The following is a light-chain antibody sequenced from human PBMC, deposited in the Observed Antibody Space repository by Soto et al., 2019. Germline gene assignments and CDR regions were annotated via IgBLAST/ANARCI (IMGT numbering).Light chain of an antibody. V-gene: IGKV3-15*01. Sequence: EIVLTQSPGTLSLSPGERATLSCRASQSVSSSHLAWYQQKPGQAPRLLIYGASTRATGIPARFSGSGSGAEFTLTISGLQSEDFAVYYCQQYNGWPLTFGGGTKVDIK. CDR3: QQYNGWPLT. CDR1: QSVSSSH. CDR2: GAS. J-gene: IGKJ4*01.